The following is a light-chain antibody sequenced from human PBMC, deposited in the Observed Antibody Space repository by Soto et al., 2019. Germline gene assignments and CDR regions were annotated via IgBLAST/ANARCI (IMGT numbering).Light chain of an antibody. Sequence: QSALTQPASVSGSPGQSITISCTGTSSDVGSYDLVSWYQHHSGKAPKIIIYEVNKRPSGISDRFSGSKSGNTASLTNSGLQAEDEADYFCCSFVRTNGLLFGGGTKLTVL. V-gene: IGLV2-23*02. CDR3: CSFVRTNGLL. CDR2: EVN. CDR1: SSDVGSYDL. J-gene: IGLJ2*01.